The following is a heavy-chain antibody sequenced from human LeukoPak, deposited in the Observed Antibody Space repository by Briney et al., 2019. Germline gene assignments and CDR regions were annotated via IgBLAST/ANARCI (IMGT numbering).Heavy chain of an antibody. CDR2: ISGSGGST. CDR1: GFTFSSYA. V-gene: IGHV3-23*01. CDR3: AKGDDYGDIGGPGGMDV. Sequence: GGSLRLSCAASGFTFSSYAMSWVRQAPGKGLEWVSAISGSGGSTYYADSVKGRFTTSRDNSKSTLYVQMNRLRAQDTAVYYCAKGDDYGDIGGPGGMDVWGQGTTVTVSS. D-gene: IGHD4-17*01. J-gene: IGHJ6*02.